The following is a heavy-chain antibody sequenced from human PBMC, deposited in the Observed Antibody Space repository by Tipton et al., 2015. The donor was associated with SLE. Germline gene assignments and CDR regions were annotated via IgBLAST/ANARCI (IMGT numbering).Heavy chain of an antibody. V-gene: IGHV4-38-2*01. Sequence: TLSLTCAVSGYSISSGYYWGWIRQPPGEGLEWFGSIYHSGSTYYNTSLKSRVTRSVDTSKNQFSPKLGSVTAADTAVYYCARVSCTMVPGDDWLGATPFDYWGQGTLVTVSS. CDR3: ARVSCTMVPGDDWLGATPFDY. CDR2: IYHSGST. D-gene: IGHD3-10*01. J-gene: IGHJ4*02. CDR1: GYSISSGYY.